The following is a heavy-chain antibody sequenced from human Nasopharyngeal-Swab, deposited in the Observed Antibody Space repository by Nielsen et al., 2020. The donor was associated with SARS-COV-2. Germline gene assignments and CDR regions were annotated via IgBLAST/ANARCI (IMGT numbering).Heavy chain of an antibody. CDR2: IYYSGST. V-gene: IGHV4-59*01. D-gene: IGHD3-22*01. CDR1: GGSISSYY. CDR3: ARDHSYYDSNGYYFDY. Sequence: SETLSLTCTVSGGSISSYYWSWIRQPPGKGLEWIGYIYYSGSTNYNPSLKSRVTMSVDTSKNQFSLKLSSVTAADTAVYYCARDHSYYDSNGYYFDYWGLGTLVTVSS. J-gene: IGHJ4*02.